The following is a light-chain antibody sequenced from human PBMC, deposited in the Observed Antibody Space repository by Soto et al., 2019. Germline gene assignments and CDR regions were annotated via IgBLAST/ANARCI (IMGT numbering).Light chain of an antibody. Sequence: EIVLTQSPDTLSLSPGERATLSCRASRSFSSSYLAWYQQTPGQAPRLLIYAASSRATGIPDRFSGSGSGTDFTLTISSLEPEDSAVYYCLQDYNYPRTFGQGTKVEVK. J-gene: IGKJ1*01. CDR1: RSFSSSY. CDR2: AAS. V-gene: IGKV3-20*01. CDR3: LQDYNYPRT.